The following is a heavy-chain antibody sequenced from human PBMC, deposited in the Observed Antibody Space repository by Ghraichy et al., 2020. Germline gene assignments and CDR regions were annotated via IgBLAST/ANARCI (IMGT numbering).Heavy chain of an antibody. CDR2: VYTSGTT. V-gene: IGHV4-61*02. J-gene: IGHJ3*02. CDR3: TRDQAMTTVTHDTFVI. Sequence: SETLSLTCTVSGGSISSGRYYWSWIRQPAGKGLEWIGRVYTSGTTNYNPSLKSRVTISLDTSKNQFSLKLNSVTAADTAVYYCTRDQAMTTVTHDTFVIWGRGTMVTVSS. CDR1: GGSISSGRYY. D-gene: IGHD4-17*01.